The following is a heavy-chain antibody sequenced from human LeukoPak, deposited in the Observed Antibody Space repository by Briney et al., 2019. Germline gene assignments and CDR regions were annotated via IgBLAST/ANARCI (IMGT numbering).Heavy chain of an antibody. Sequence: GGSLRLSCAASGFTFSDYYMSWLRQAPGKGVEWVSYISSSGSTIYYADSVKGRFTISRDNAKNSVYLQMNSLRAEDTAVYYCARDRAYCGGDCPHDAFDIWGQGTMVTVSS. V-gene: IGHV3-11*01. D-gene: IGHD2-21*02. CDR1: GFTFSDYY. J-gene: IGHJ3*02. CDR2: ISSSGSTI. CDR3: ARDRAYCGGDCPHDAFDI.